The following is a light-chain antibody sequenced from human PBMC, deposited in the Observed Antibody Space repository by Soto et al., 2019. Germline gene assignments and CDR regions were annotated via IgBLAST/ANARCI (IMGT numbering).Light chain of an antibody. CDR3: QQRSDWPWT. CDR2: DVS. CDR1: HSVTTY. J-gene: IGKJ1*01. Sequence: EIVLTQSPDTLSLSPGERATLSCRASHSVTTYLAWYQQKPGQAPRLLVYDVSNRATGIPARFSVGGSGTDFTLTITNLEPEDFAVYYCQQRSDWPWTFGQGTKV. V-gene: IGKV3-11*01.